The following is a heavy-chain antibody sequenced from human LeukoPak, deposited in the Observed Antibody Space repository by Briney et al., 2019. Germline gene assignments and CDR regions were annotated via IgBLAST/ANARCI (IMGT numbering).Heavy chain of an antibody. V-gene: IGHV5-51*01. Sequence: GESLKISCKGSGYRFTSYWIGWVRQMPGKGLEWMGIIYPGDSDTRYSPSFQGQVTISADKSISTAYLQWSSLKASDTAMYYCARTYYDILTGYSRFDYWGQGTLVTVSS. CDR1: GYRFTSYW. CDR3: ARTYYDILTGYSRFDY. D-gene: IGHD3-9*01. J-gene: IGHJ4*02. CDR2: IYPGDSDT.